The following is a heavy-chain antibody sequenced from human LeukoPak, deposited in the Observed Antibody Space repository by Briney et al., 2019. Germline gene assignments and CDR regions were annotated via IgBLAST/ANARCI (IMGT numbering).Heavy chain of an antibody. D-gene: IGHD2-21*02. CDR2: ISSSSSYI. Sequence: GGSLRLSCAASGLTFSSYSMNWVRQAPGKGLEWVSSISSSSSYIYYADSVKGRFTISRDNAKSSLYLQMNSLRAEDTAVYYCARDPGGDPQTDYYYYYYMDVWGKGTTVTVSS. CDR3: ARDPGGDPQTDYYYYYYMDV. V-gene: IGHV3-21*01. J-gene: IGHJ6*03. CDR1: GLTFSSYS.